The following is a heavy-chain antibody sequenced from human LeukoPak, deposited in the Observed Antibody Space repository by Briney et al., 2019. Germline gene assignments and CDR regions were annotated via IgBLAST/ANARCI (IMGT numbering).Heavy chain of an antibody. CDR1: GFTFSSYA. CDR3: AKDGYYGSGSYYNGGY. Sequence: GGSLRLSCAATGFTFSSYAMSWVRQAPGKGLEWVSAISGSGGSTHYADSVKGRFTISRDNSKNTLYLQMNSLRAEDTAVYYCAKDGYYGSGSYYNGGYWGQGTLVTVSS. D-gene: IGHD3-10*01. J-gene: IGHJ4*02. V-gene: IGHV3-23*01. CDR2: ISGSGGST.